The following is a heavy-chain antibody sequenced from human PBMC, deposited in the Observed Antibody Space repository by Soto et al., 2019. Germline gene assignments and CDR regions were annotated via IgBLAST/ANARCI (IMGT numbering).Heavy chain of an antibody. D-gene: IGHD3-22*01. CDR3: AAEVLTYSYDSSGYYFDGFDT. V-gene: IGHV1-58*01. CDR2: IVVGSGNT. J-gene: IGHJ3*02. CDR1: GLTFIDSA. Sequence: SVKVSCKASGLTFIDSAVQWVRQTRGHRLEWIGWIVVGSGNTNYAQEFQGRVTITRDMSTNTVYMEMSSLRSEDSAVFYCAAEVLTYSYDSSGYYFDGFDTWGQGTMVTVSS.